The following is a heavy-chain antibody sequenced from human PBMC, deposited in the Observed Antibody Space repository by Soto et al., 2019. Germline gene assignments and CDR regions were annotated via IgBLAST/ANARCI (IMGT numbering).Heavy chain of an antibody. CDR3: AREGPRSYSYGYYFDY. V-gene: IGHV3-7*03. J-gene: IGHJ4*02. D-gene: IGHD5-18*01. Sequence: GGSLRLSCAASGFTFSSYWMSWVRQAPGKGLEWVANIKQDGSEKYYVDSVKGRYTISRDSSKNSLYLQTNSLRAEDTAVYYWAREGPRSYSYGYYFDYWGQGTLVTVSS. CDR2: IKQDGSEK. CDR1: GFTFSSYW.